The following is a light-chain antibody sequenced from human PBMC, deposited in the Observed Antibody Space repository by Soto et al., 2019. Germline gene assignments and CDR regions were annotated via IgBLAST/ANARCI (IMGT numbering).Light chain of an antibody. CDR3: QQYKSYWT. Sequence: DIQMTQSPSTLSASVGDRVTITCRASQSISSWLAWYQQKPGKAPKLLIYDASSLESGVPSRFSGSGSGTEFTLPISSLQPDNFATYYCQQYKSYWTFGQGTKV. J-gene: IGKJ1*01. CDR1: QSISSW. CDR2: DAS. V-gene: IGKV1-5*01.